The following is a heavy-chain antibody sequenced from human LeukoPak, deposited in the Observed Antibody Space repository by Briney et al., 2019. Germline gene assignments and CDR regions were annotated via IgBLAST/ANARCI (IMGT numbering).Heavy chain of an antibody. CDR2: ISSSSSTI. CDR3: AKSRHDSSGYYDDY. D-gene: IGHD3-22*01. J-gene: IGHJ4*02. CDR1: GFTFSSYS. Sequence: GGSLRLSCAASGFTFSSYSMNWVRQAPGKGLEWVSYISSSSSTIYYADSVKGRFTISRDNAKNSLYLQMNSLRAEDTAVYYCAKSRHDSSGYYDDYWGQGTLVTVSS. V-gene: IGHV3-48*01.